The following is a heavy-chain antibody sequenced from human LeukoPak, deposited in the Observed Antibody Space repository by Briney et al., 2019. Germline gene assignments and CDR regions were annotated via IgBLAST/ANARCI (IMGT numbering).Heavy chain of an antibody. CDR2: ISSSGSTI. CDR3: ARSTTIFGVVIMGAFFDY. CDR1: GFTFSDYY. J-gene: IGHJ4*02. V-gene: IGHV3-11*04. D-gene: IGHD3-3*01. Sequence: GGSLRLSCAASGFTFSDYYMSWIRQAPGKGLEWVSYISSSGSTIYYADSVKGRFTISRDNAKNSLYLQMNSLRAEDTAVYYCARSTTIFGVVIMGAFFDYWGQGTLVTVSS.